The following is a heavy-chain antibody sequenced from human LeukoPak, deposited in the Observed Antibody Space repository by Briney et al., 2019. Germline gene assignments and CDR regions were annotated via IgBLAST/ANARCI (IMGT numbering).Heavy chain of an antibody. V-gene: IGHV4-34*01. J-gene: IGHJ4*02. CDR2: INHSGTT. CDR3: ARHSVYSYGYYFDY. CDR1: GESFSGYY. D-gene: IGHD5-18*01. Sequence: SETLSLTCAVYGESFSGYYWTWIRQSPGKGLELIGEINHSGTTNYNPSLKSRVTISVDTSKNQFSLKLSSVTAADTAVYYCARHSVYSYGYYFDYWGQGTLVTVSS.